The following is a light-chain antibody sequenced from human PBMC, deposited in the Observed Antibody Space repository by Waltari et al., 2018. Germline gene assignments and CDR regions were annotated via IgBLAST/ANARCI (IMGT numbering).Light chain of an antibody. CDR3: TSYTGSSTRYV. CDR1: SSDVGLYDY. CDR2: DVS. J-gene: IGLJ1*01. Sequence: QSALTQPASVSGSPGQSITLSSTGTSSDVGLYDYVSWYQHHPGKAPKLVIYDVSYRPSGISTRFSASKSGNTASLTISGLQAEDEADYYCTSYTGSSTRYVFGTGTKVTVL. V-gene: IGLV2-14*01.